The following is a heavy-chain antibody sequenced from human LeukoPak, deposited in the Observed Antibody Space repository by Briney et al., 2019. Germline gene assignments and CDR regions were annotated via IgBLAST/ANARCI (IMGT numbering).Heavy chain of an antibody. CDR3: ARSYSYGYYYYYGMDV. D-gene: IGHD5-18*01. J-gene: IGHJ6*04. Sequence: SQTLSLTCTVSGGSISSGGYYWSWIRQPPGKGLEGIGYIYYRGSTYYNPSHKSPVTMSVDTSKNQFSLKLSSVTVTDTAVYYCARSYSYGYYYYYGMDVWGKGTTVTVSS. CDR2: IYYRGST. V-gene: IGHV4-31*01. CDR1: GGSISSGGYY.